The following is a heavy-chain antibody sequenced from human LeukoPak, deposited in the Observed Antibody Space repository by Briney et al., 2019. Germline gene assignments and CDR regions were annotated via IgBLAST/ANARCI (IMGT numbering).Heavy chain of an antibody. J-gene: IGHJ4*02. CDR1: GYSISSGYY. CDR2: IYHSGST. CDR3: SGGWELLGY. D-gene: IGHD1-26*01. Sequence: PSETLSLTCTVSGYSISSGYYWGWIRQPPGKGLEWIGNIYHSGSTYYNPSLKSRVTISVDTSKNQFSLKLSSVTAADTAVYYCSGGWELLGYWGQGTLVTVSS. V-gene: IGHV4-38-2*02.